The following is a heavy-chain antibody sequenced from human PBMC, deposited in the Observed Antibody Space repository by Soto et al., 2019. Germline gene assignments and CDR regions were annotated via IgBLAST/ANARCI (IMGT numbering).Heavy chain of an antibody. D-gene: IGHD4-17*01. V-gene: IGHV3-7*01. CDR1: GFTFSGYW. Sequence: GGSLRLSCAASGFTFSGYWMTWVRQAPGKGLEWVANIKQDGSEKYNVDSVKGRFTMSRDNAKNSLYLQMNSLRAEDTAVYYCARHGDYVSMDVWGKGTTVTVSS. J-gene: IGHJ6*03. CDR3: ARHGDYVSMDV. CDR2: IKQDGSEK.